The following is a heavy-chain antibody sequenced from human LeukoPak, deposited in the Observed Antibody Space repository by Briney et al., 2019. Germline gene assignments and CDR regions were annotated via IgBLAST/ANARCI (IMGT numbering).Heavy chain of an antibody. D-gene: IGHD3-22*01. V-gene: IGHV4-39*01. CDR2: IYYSGST. CDR1: GGSISSSSYY. J-gene: IGHJ4*02. Sequence: SETLSLTCTGSGGSISSSSYYWGWIRQPPGKGLEWIGSIYYSGSTYYNPSLKSRLTISVDTSKNQFSLKLSSVTAADTAVYYCARFPDYYYDSSGAGDYWGQGTLITVSS. CDR3: ARFPDYYYDSSGAGDY.